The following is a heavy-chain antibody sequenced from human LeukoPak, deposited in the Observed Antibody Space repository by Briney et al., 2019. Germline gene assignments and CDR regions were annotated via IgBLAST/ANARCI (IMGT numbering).Heavy chain of an antibody. Sequence: GGSLRLSWAASGFTCSSYAMSWVRQAPGKGLEWVSAISGSGGSTYYADSVKGRFTISRDNSKNTLYLQMNSLRAEDTAVYYCAKDRVFYGDYFDYWGQGTLVTVSS. V-gene: IGHV3-23*01. D-gene: IGHD4-17*01. CDR3: AKDRVFYGDYFDY. J-gene: IGHJ4*02. CDR1: GFTCSSYA. CDR2: ISGSGGST.